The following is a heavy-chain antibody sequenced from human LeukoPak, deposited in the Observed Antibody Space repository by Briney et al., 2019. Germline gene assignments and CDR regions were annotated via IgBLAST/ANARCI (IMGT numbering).Heavy chain of an antibody. V-gene: IGHV3-48*03. CDR3: ARDGRGDGVPAENAFAI. J-gene: IGHJ3*02. D-gene: IGHD3-10*01. CDR1: GFTFSSYE. CDR2: ISSSGSTI. Sequence: GGSLRFSCAASGFTFSSYEMNWVRQAPGKGLEWVSYISSSGSTIYYADSVKGRFTISRDNSKNTLYLQINSLRAEDTAVYYCARDGRGDGVPAENAFAIWGQGTMVTVSS.